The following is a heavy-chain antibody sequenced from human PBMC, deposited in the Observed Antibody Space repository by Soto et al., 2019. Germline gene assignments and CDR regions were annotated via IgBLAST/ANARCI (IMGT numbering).Heavy chain of an antibody. D-gene: IGHD4-17*01. CDR2: INHSGST. CDR3: EREAEGTVTVVTAYAFDN. J-gene: IGHJ4*02. CDR1: GGSFSGYY. Sequence: QVQLQQWGAGLLKPSETLSLTCAVSGGSFSGYYWSWIRQPPGQGLEWIGEINHSGSTNYNPSLTRRVTISVYTTKHQFALQLSAVTAADTAVYCCEREAEGTVTVVTAYAFDNWGQGTLVTVSS. V-gene: IGHV4-34*01.